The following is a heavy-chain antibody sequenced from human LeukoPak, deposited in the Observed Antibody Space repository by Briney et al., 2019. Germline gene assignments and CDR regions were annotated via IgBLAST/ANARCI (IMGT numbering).Heavy chain of an antibody. D-gene: IGHD3-9*01. Sequence: GASVKVSCKASGYTFTSYYMHWVRQAPGQGLEWMGIINPSGGSTSYAQKFQGRVTMTRDTSTSTVYMELSSLRSEDTAVYYCARGSSHVLRYFDWLILFDYWGQGTLVTVSS. CDR1: GYTFTSYY. CDR2: INPSGGST. V-gene: IGHV1-46*01. J-gene: IGHJ4*02. CDR3: ARGSSHVLRYFDWLILFDY.